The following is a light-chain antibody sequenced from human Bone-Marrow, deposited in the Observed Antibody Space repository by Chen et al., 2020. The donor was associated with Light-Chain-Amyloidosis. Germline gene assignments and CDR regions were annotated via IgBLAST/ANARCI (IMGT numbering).Light chain of an antibody. V-gene: IGLV3-25*02. Sequence: SYELTQPPSVAVSPGQTAEITCPGDDVPTKYAYGYQQKPGQAPVLVIHRDTERPSGISERFSGSSSGTTATLTISGVQAEEEADYHCQSADSSGTYEVIFGGGTKLTVL. CDR1: DVPTKY. CDR2: RDT. J-gene: IGLJ2*01. CDR3: QSADSSGTYEVI.